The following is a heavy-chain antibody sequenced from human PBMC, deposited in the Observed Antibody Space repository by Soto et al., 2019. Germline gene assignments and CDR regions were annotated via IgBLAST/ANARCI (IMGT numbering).Heavy chain of an antibody. V-gene: IGHV3-23*01. CDR3: AKEVSLGSTVDLGY. CDR2: ISGSGGST. J-gene: IGHJ4*02. D-gene: IGHD7-27*01. CDR1: GFTFSIFA. Sequence: GGSLRLSCAASGFTFSIFAMSWVRQSPGKGLEWVSTISGSGGSTYYADAVKGRFSISRDNSMGTLYLQMKSLRVEDTAIYYCAKEVSLGSTVDLGYWGQGTLVTVYS.